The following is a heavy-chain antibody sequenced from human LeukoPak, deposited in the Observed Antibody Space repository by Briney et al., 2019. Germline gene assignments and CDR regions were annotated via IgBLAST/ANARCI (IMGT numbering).Heavy chain of an antibody. CDR2: ISSGNGYT. V-gene: IGHV3-11*03. D-gene: IGHD3-22*01. CDR3: ARTHSPSGYSYFFDY. Sequence: PGGSLRLSCAASGFXFSYHYISWIRQAPGKGLEWVSHISSGNGYTDYADSVKGRFIISRDNAKNSLYLQMNSLRAEDTAVYYCARTHSPSGYSYFFDYWGQGTLVTVSS. CDR1: GFXFSYHY. J-gene: IGHJ4*02.